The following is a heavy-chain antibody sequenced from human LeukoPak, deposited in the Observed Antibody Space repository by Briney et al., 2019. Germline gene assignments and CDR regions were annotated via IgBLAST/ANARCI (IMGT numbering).Heavy chain of an antibody. Sequence: PGGSLRLSCAASGFTFSNYAINWVRQAPGKGLEWVSSISSTGTYIFYVDSVRGRFTISRDNTKNSLYLQMNSLRAEDTAVYYCARVPTTLTGYDAFDIWGQGTMVTVSS. CDR1: GFTFSNYA. CDR2: ISSTGTYI. CDR3: ARVPTTLTGYDAFDI. D-gene: IGHD2-15*01. J-gene: IGHJ3*02. V-gene: IGHV3-21*04.